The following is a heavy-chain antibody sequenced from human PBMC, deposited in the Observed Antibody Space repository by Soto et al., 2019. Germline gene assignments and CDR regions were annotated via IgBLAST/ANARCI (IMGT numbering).Heavy chain of an antibody. D-gene: IGHD6-19*01. CDR1: GDSYSISTYS. CDR2: IYQSGVT. Sequence: SETLSLTCNMSGDSYSISTYSWSWIRQPPGKALQWIGFIYQSGVTSYNPSLASRVSISLDRSNSQCSLKLKSVTAADTAVYFCAGMPYTSGLRFDPWGPGTLVTVSS. V-gene: IGHV4-30-2*01. CDR3: AGMPYTSGLRFDP. J-gene: IGHJ5*02.